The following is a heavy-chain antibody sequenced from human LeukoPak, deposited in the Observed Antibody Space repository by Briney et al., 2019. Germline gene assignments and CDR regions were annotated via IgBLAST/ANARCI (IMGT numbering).Heavy chain of an antibody. D-gene: IGHD3-10*01. Sequence: GGSLRLSCAASGFTFSSYGMHWVRQAPGKGLEWVAFIRYDGSNKYYADSVKGRFTISRDNSKNTLYLQMNSLRAEDTAVYYCAREGSQGYYYYYMDVWGKGTTVTVSS. CDR2: IRYDGSNK. CDR3: AREGSQGYYYYYMDV. V-gene: IGHV3-30*02. J-gene: IGHJ6*03. CDR1: GFTFSSYG.